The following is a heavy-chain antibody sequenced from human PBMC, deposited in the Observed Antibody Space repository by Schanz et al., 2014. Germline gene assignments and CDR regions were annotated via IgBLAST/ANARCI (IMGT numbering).Heavy chain of an antibody. CDR2: INPSGGST. D-gene: IGHD5-18*01. CDR3: ARDRVYSYGLPADY. J-gene: IGHJ4*02. Sequence: QVQLVQSGADVKKPGASVKVSCKAFGYSFTSYYIHWVRQAPGQGLEWMATINPSGGSTSFAQKFQGRVTVTRDTSTSTVYMELSSLRSEDTAVYYCARDRVYSYGLPADYWGQGTLVTVSS. V-gene: IGHV1-46*01. CDR1: GYSFTSYY.